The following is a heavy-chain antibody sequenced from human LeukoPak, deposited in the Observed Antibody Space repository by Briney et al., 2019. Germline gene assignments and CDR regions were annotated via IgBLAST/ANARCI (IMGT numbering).Heavy chain of an antibody. CDR2: IYSGGIT. V-gene: IGHV3-66*02. Sequence: GGSLRLSCAPSEFSINSNYMSWVRQAPRKGLGWGSVIYSGGITYYEDSVKGRFTISRDNPENTLYLQMNSLRAEETAVYYCARGRISYFDYWGQGTLVTVSS. CDR1: EFSINSNY. CDR3: ARGRISYFDY. J-gene: IGHJ4*02. D-gene: IGHD2/OR15-2a*01.